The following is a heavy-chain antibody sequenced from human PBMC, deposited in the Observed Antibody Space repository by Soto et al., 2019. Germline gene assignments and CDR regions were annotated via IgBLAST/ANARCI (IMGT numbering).Heavy chain of an antibody. J-gene: IGHJ6*03. CDR2: IKQDGSEK. D-gene: IGHD2-15*01. CDR3: ARVAHCSGGGCPNQNPGRRYYYYYYMDV. CDR1: GFTFSSYW. Sequence: GGSLRLSCAASGFTFSSYWMSWVRQAPGKGLEWVANIKQDGSEKYYVDSVKGRFTISRDNAKNSLYLQMNSLRAEDTAVYYCARVAHCSGGGCPNQNPGRRYYYYYYMDVWGKGTTVTVSS. V-gene: IGHV3-7*01.